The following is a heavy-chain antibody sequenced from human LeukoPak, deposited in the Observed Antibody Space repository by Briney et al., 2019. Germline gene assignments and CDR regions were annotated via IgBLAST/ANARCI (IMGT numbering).Heavy chain of an antibody. CDR3: ARYGAAPAAYYYYYMDF. Sequence: GGSLRLSCAASGFTFSSYWMSWFRQAPGKGLEWVANIKQDGSEKYYVDSVKGRFTLSRDNAKNSLYLQMNSLRAEDTAVYYCARYGAAPAAYYYYYMDFWGKGTTVTVSS. D-gene: IGHD2-2*01. CDR2: IKQDGSEK. CDR1: GFTFSSYW. V-gene: IGHV3-7*01. J-gene: IGHJ6*03.